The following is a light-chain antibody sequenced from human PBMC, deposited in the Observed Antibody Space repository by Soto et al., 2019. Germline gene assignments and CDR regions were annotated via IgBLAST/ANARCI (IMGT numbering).Light chain of an antibody. Sequence: AIQMTQSPSSLSASVGDIVTITCRASQGIGTELGWYQLKPGKAPKLLVYGASTLQSGVLPRFSGSGSGTDFTLTISSLQPDYFATYYCLQDFSYPRTFGQGTKVEIK. CDR2: GAS. CDR1: QGIGTE. J-gene: IGKJ1*01. CDR3: LQDFSYPRT. V-gene: IGKV1-6*02.